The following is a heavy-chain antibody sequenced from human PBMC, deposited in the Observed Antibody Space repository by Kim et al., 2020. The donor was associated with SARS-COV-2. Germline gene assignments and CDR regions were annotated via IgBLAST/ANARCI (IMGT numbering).Heavy chain of an antibody. CDR1: GFTFSSYD. CDR2: ISGSGRAT. CDR3: AKVEGIVIDHLFQN. V-gene: IGHV3-23*01. Sequence: GGSLRLSCAASGFTFSSYDMSWVRQAPGKGLEWVSTISGSGRATYYADSVKGRFTISRDNPKNTLYLQMNTLRAEDTAVYYCAKVEGIVIDHLFQNRGPG. D-gene: IGHD2-2*01. J-gene: IGHJ1*01.